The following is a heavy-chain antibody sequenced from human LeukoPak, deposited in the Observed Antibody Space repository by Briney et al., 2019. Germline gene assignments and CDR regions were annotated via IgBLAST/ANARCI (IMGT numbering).Heavy chain of an antibody. CDR3: ARRVAYYGGFDY. J-gene: IGHJ4*02. Sequence: SETLSLTCTVSGGSTSSSSYYWGWIRQPPGKGLQWIGNIYYSGNTYYNPSLKSRVAISVDTSKNQFSLKLSSVTALDTAVYYCARRVAYYGGFDYWGQGTLVTVSS. V-gene: IGHV4-39*01. CDR2: IYYSGNT. D-gene: IGHD3-10*01. CDR1: GGSTSSSSYY.